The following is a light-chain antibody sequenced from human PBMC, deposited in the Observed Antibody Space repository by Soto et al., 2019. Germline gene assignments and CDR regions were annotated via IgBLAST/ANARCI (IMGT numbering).Light chain of an antibody. CDR3: QHYNTYST. Sequence: DIQMTKSPSTLSASVGDRVIITCRAGQSISSWLAWYQQKPVKATKLLIYKASSLGSGVPTRFSGSGSGTEFTLTISSLEPDDFSTYYCQHYNTYSTFGQGTKVDIK. J-gene: IGKJ1*01. CDR1: QSISSW. V-gene: IGKV1-5*03. CDR2: KAS.